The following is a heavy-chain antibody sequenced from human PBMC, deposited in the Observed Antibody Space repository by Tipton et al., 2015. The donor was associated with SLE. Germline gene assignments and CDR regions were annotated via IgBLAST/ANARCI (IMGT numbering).Heavy chain of an antibody. J-gene: IGHJ4*02. CDR3: AKDLPGVAVAGAPDF. Sequence: GSLRLSCAASGFTFSNYAMSWVRQAPGKGLEWVSAISGSGGSTHDADSVKGRFTISRDNSKNTLYLQMNSLRAEDTAVYYCAKDLPGVAVAGAPDFWGQGTLVTVSS. CDR1: GFTFSNYA. V-gene: IGHV3-23*01. D-gene: IGHD6-19*01. CDR2: ISGSGGST.